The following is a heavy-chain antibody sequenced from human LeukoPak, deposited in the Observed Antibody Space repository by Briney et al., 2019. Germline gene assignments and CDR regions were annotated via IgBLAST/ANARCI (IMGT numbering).Heavy chain of an antibody. CDR2: IIPIFVTA. CDR1: GGTFSSYA. V-gene: IGHV1-69*13. Sequence: SVKVSCKASGGTFSSYAISWVRQAPGQGLEWMGGIIPIFVTANYAQKFQGRVTITADESTSTAYMELSSLRSEDTAVYYCAREPNRDIAAAGTPVNGMDVWGQGTTLTVSS. J-gene: IGHJ6*02. D-gene: IGHD6-13*01. CDR3: AREPNRDIAAAGTPVNGMDV.